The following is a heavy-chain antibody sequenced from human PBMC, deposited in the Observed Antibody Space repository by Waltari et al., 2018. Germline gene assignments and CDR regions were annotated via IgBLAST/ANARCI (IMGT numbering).Heavy chain of an antibody. CDR3: ATGGGSSWPLDY. J-gene: IGHJ4*02. V-gene: IGHV1-69-2*01. Sequence: EVQLVQSGAEVKKPGATVKIPCKASGYTFPDYYMPWVQQAPGKGLEWMGRVDPEDGETIYAEKFQGRVTITADTSTDTAYMELSSLRSEDTAVYYCATGGGSSWPLDYWGQGTLVTVSS. CDR1: GYTFPDYY. D-gene: IGHD6-13*01. CDR2: VDPEDGET.